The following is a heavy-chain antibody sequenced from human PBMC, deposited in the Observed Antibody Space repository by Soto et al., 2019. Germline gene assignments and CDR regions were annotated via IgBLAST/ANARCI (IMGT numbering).Heavy chain of an antibody. D-gene: IGHD5-12*01. V-gene: IGHV1-69*13. Sequence: ASVKVSCKASGGTFSSYAISWVRQAPGQGLEWMGGIIPIFGTANYAQKFQGRVTITADESTSTAYMELSSLRSEDTAVYYCARGTYGGYGGHYYYYYGMDVWGQGTTVTVSS. CDR3: ARGTYGGYGGHYYYYYGMDV. CDR2: IIPIFGTA. J-gene: IGHJ6*02. CDR1: GGTFSSYA.